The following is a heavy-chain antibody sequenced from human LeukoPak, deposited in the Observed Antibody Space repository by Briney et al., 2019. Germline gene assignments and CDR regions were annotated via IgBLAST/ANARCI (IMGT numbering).Heavy chain of an antibody. CDR3: ARGTLTTGVSWFDP. J-gene: IGHJ5*02. D-gene: IGHD1-1*01. CDR1: GYAINIDYS. V-gene: IGHV4-38-2*02. Sequence: SETLSLTCFVSGYAINIDYSWGWIRQSPGKGLEWIGVISPKGITYYNPSLRGRVTISEDTSKNQFSLKLSSVTAADTAVYYCARGTLTTGVSWFDPWGQGTLVTVSS. CDR2: ISPKGIT.